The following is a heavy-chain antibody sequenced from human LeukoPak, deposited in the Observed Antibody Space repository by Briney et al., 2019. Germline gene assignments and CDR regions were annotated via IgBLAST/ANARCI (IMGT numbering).Heavy chain of an antibody. V-gene: IGHV1-46*01. CDR2: IYPRDGST. Sequence: ASVKVSCKASGYSFTSNYIHWVRQAPGQGLEWMGMIYPRDGSTSYARKSQGRVTVTRDTSTSTVHMELSGLRSEDTAVYYCARDQEAFDYWGQGTLVTVSS. CDR3: ARDQEAFDY. J-gene: IGHJ4*02. CDR1: GYSFTSNY.